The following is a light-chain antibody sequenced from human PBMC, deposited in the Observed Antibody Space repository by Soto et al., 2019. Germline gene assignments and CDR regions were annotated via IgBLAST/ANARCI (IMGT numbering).Light chain of an antibody. CDR3: QQRSNGPAYT. V-gene: IGKV3-11*01. J-gene: IGKJ2*01. CDR2: DAY. Sequence: EVVLTQSPATLSLSPGERATLSCRASQSVSSHLAWYQQRPGQAPRLLIYDAYNRPTGIPGRFSGSGSGTDFPLTISSLEPEDFAVYYCQQRSNGPAYTFGQGTRLDIK. CDR1: QSVSSH.